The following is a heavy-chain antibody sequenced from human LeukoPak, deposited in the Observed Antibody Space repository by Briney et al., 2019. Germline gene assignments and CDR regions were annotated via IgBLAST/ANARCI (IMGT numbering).Heavy chain of an antibody. CDR1: GFSFSSYW. V-gene: IGHV3-74*01. CDR3: ARAECYSSGCPGTPVHYYYAMDV. Sequence: PGGSLRLSCEVSGFSFSSYWMHWVRQAPGKGLVWVSRINSDESSTSYADSVKGRFTISRDNRKNTLYLQMNSLRAEDTAVYYCARAECYSSGCPGTPVHYYYAMDVWGQGTTVTVSS. CDR2: INSDESST. J-gene: IGHJ6*02. D-gene: IGHD6-19*01.